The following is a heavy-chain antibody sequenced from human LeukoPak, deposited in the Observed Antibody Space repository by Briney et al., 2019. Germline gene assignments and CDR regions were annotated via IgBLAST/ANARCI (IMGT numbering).Heavy chain of an antibody. D-gene: IGHD3-3*01. Sequence: SETLSLTCTVSGGSISSYYWSWIRQPAGKGLEWIGRIYISGSTNYNPSLKSRVTMSVDTSKNQFSLKLSSVTAADTAVYCCARVRKIYDFWSGYLFDPWGQGTLVTVSS. J-gene: IGHJ5*02. CDR3: ARVRKIYDFWSGYLFDP. CDR2: IYISGST. V-gene: IGHV4-4*07. CDR1: GGSISSYY.